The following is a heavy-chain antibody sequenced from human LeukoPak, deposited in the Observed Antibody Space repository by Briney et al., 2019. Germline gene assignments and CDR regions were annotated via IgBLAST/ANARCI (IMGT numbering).Heavy chain of an antibody. J-gene: IGHJ4*02. CDR2: IYHSGST. Sequence: PSETLSLTCAVSCYSISSGYYWGWIRQPPGKGLEWIGSIYHSGSTYYNPSLKSRVTISVDTSKNQFSLKLSSVTAADTAVYYCARQRPSIAARRGGFDYWGQGTLVTVSS. CDR3: ARQRPSIAARRGGFDY. D-gene: IGHD6-6*01. V-gene: IGHV4-38-2*01. CDR1: CYSISSGYY.